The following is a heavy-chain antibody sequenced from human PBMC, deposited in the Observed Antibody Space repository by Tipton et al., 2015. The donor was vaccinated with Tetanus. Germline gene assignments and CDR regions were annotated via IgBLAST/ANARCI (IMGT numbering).Heavy chain of an antibody. J-gene: IGHJ4*02. CDR2: IYYSGST. D-gene: IGHD3-10*01. CDR1: GGSVTSSSYY. Sequence: TLSLTCTVSGGSVTSSSYYWGWIRQPPRKGLEWIGTIYYSGSTYYNPSLNSRVTISMDTSANQISLSLDSVTAADTAVYYCARRPQYHYGSGPFDSWGQGALVTVSS. V-gene: IGHV4-39*01. CDR3: ARRPQYHYGSGPFDS.